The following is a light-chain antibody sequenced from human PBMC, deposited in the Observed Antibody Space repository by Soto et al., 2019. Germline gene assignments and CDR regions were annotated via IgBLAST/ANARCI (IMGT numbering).Light chain of an antibody. Sequence: AIRMTQSPSSLSASVGDRSAMSCRASQGIRNDLAWYQQKPGKAPKLLIYAASTLQSGVPSRFSGSGSGTDFTLTISCLQSEDFATYYCQQYYSYPRTFGQGTKV. V-gene: IGKV1-8*01. CDR2: AAS. J-gene: IGKJ1*01. CDR3: QQYYSYPRT. CDR1: QGIRND.